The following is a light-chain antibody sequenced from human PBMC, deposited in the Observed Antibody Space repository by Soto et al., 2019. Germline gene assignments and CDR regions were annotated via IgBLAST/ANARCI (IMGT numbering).Light chain of an antibody. Sequence: DIQMTQSPSTLSVSVGDRVTITCRASQSISSWLAWYQQKPGKAPKLLIYKASSLESGVPPRFSGSGSGTEFTLTISSLQPDDFATYYCQQYNSYWTFGQGTKVEIK. V-gene: IGKV1-5*03. CDR1: QSISSW. J-gene: IGKJ1*01. CDR2: KAS. CDR3: QQYNSYWT.